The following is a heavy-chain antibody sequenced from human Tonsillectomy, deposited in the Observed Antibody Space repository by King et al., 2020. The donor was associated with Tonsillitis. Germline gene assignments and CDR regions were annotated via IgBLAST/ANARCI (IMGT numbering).Heavy chain of an antibody. CDR1: GFSFSDAW. CDR3: TTGVEDHGECY. J-gene: IGHJ4*02. V-gene: IGHV3-15*01. CDR2: IKSKTDGGTI. D-gene: IGHD4-17*01. Sequence: VQLVESGGGLVKPGGSLTLSCAASGFSFSDAWMIWVRQAPGKGLEWVGRIKSKTDGGTIDYAAPVKGRFTISRDDAKNTLYLQMNSLKIEDTAVYYCTTGVEDHGECYWGQGPLVTVSS.